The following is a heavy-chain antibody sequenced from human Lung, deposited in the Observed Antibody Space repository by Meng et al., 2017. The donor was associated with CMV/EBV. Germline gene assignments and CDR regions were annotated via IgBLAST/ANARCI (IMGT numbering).Heavy chain of an antibody. Sequence: ASXXVSXKASGYIFTLFDIHWVRQAPGQGLEWLGWINPNTDGTNYAQRFQGRVAMTCDTSITTAYMELSSLTSDETAIYYCARDRSLSRLGRSDAFDFWGQG. CDR3: ARDRSLSRLGRSDAFDF. CDR1: GYIFTLFD. CDR2: INPNTDGT. J-gene: IGHJ3*01. V-gene: IGHV1-2*02. D-gene: IGHD7-27*01.